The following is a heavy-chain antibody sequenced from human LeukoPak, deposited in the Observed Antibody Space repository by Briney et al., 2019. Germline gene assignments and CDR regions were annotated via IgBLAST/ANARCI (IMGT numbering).Heavy chain of an antibody. CDR3: ARDLRRGYCSSTSCYRVNDAFDI. J-gene: IGHJ3*02. CDR2: ISAYNGNT. D-gene: IGHD2-2*02. V-gene: IGHV1-18*04. CDR1: GYTFTIYG. Sequence: ASVKVSCKASGYTFTIYGISWVRQAPGQGLEWMGWISAYNGNTNYAQKLQGRVTMTTDTSTSTAYMELRSLRSDDTAVYYCARDLRRGYCSSTSCYRVNDAFDIWGQGTMVTVSS.